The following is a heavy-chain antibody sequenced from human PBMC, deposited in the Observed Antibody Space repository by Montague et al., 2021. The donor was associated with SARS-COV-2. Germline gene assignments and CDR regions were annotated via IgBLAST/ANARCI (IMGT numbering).Heavy chain of an antibody. V-gene: IGHV4-4*07. CDR3: ASDFKNSYAMDV. CDR2: LYTSGST. Sequence: SETLSLTCTVSGGSISNYYWTWIRQPAGKGLEWIGRLYTSGSTTYNPSLKSRVTMSVDTSKNQFSLTVASVTAADTAIYYCASDFKNSYAMDVWGQGTTVIVSS. J-gene: IGHJ6*02. CDR1: GGSISNYY.